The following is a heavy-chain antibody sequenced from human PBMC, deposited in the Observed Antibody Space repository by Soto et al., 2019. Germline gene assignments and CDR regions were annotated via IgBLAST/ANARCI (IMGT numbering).Heavy chain of an antibody. CDR3: ARGFWSGHYADAY. Sequence: SETLSLTCTVAGDSISSGGYYGSWIRQHPGKGLEWIGYIYYSGSTYYNPSLKSRVTIAVDTSKNQFSLKLSSVTAADTAVYYCARGFWSGHYADAYSGQGTLVAVSP. CDR1: GDSISSGGYY. V-gene: IGHV4-31*03. D-gene: IGHD3-3*01. J-gene: IGHJ4*02. CDR2: IYYSGST.